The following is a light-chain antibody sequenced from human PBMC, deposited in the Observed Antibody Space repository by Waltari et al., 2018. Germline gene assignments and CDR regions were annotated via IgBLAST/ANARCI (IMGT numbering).Light chain of an antibody. CDR1: PGIGSW. CDR2: AGS. V-gene: IGKV1D-12*01. J-gene: IGKJ1*01. Sequence: DIKMTQSPSSVSASLGDRVTITCRASPGIGSWLAWYQQKPGKAPKLLIYAGSSLQSGVPSRFSGSGSGTDFTLTISSLQPEDFATYYCQQANSFPWTFGQGTKVEIK. CDR3: QQANSFPWT.